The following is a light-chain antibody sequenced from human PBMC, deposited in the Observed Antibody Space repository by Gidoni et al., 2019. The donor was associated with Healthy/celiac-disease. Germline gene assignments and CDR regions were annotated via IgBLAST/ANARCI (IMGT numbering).Light chain of an antibody. CDR2: EVS. J-gene: IGLJ1*01. CDR3: SSYAGSNNYV. CDR1: SSDVGGYNY. V-gene: IGLV2-8*01. Sequence: QSALTQPPSASGSPGQSVTISCTGTSSDVGGYNYVSWYQQHPGKAPNLMIYEVSKRPSGVPDRFSGSKSGNTASLTVSGLQAEDEADYYCSSYAGSNNYVFGTGTKVXVX.